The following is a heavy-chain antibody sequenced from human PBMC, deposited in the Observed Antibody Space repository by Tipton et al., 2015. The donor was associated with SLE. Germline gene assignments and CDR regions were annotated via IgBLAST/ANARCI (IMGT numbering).Heavy chain of an antibody. Sequence: TLSLTCAVYGGSFSGYYWSWIRQPPGKGLEWIGYIYYSGSTNYNPSLKSRVTISVDTSKNQFSLKLSSVTAADTAVYYCASGGRDGYTPPNFDYWGQGTLVTVSS. J-gene: IGHJ4*02. D-gene: IGHD5-24*01. V-gene: IGHV4-59*01. CDR3: ASGGRDGYTPPNFDY. CDR2: IYYSGST. CDR1: GGSFSGYY.